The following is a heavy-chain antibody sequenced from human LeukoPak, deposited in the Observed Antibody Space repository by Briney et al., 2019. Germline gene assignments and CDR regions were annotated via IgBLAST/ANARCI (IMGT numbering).Heavy chain of an antibody. CDR1: GFTFSSYA. CDR3: AKGHSVLRYFDWLLPFDY. Sequence: PGGSLRLSCAASGFTFSSYAMHWVRQAPGKGLEWVAVISYDGSNKYYADSVKGRLTISRDNSKNTLYLQMNSLRAEDTAVYYCAKGHSVLRYFDWLLPFDYWGQGTLVTVSS. V-gene: IGHV3-30-3*01. J-gene: IGHJ4*02. CDR2: ISYDGSNK. D-gene: IGHD3-9*01.